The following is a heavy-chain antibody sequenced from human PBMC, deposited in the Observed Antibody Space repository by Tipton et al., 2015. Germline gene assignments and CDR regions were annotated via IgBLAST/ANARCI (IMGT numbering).Heavy chain of an antibody. CDR3: VKDGYYYDSGGYSPLDY. D-gene: IGHD3-22*01. CDR2: ITTNGYST. J-gene: IGHJ4*02. Sequence: SLRLSCSAAGFTLSRYAMNWVRQAPGKGLEYVSAITTNGYSTYYADSVRGRFTISRDNSKNTLYLQMSSLRAEDTAVYYCVKDGYYYDSGGYSPLDYWGQGTRVTVSS. V-gene: IGHV3-64D*08. CDR1: GFTLSRYA.